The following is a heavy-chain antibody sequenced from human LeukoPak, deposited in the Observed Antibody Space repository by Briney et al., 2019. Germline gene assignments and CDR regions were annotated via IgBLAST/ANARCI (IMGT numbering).Heavy chain of an antibody. J-gene: IGHJ6*03. V-gene: IGHV1-18*01. D-gene: IGHD4-17*01. CDR1: GYTFTSYG. CDR3: ARIDYGVGGYYYYYMDV. Sequence: ASVKVSCKASGYTFTSYGISWERQAPGQGLEWMGWISAYNGNTNYAQKLQGRVTMTTDTSTSTAYMELRSLRSDDTAVYYCARIDYGVGGYYYYYMDVWGKGTTVTVSS. CDR2: ISAYNGNT.